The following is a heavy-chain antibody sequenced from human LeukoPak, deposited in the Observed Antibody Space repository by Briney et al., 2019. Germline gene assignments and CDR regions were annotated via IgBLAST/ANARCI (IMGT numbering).Heavy chain of an antibody. D-gene: IGHD2-15*01. CDR3: AKVRSVVVVVADY. CDR1: GFTVSSNY. V-gene: IGHV3-66*01. J-gene: IGHJ4*02. Sequence: GGSLRLSCAASGFTVSSNYMSWVRQAPGKGLEWVSVIYSGGSTYYADSVKGRFTISRDNSKNTLYLQMNSLRAEDTAVYYCAKVRSVVVVVADYWGQGTLVTVSS. CDR2: IYSGGST.